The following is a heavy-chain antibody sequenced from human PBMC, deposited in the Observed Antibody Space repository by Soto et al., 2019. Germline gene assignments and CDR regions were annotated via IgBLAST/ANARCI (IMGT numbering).Heavy chain of an antibody. CDR3: ARGPDLYYYYYYMDV. CDR2: ISSSSSTI. Sequence: GGSLRLSCAASGFTFSSYSMNWVRQAPGKGLEWVSYISSSSSTIYYADSVKGRFTISRDNAKNSLYLQMNSLRAEDTAVYYCARGPDLYYYYYYMDVWGKGTTVTVSS. CDR1: GFTFSSYS. J-gene: IGHJ6*03. V-gene: IGHV3-48*01.